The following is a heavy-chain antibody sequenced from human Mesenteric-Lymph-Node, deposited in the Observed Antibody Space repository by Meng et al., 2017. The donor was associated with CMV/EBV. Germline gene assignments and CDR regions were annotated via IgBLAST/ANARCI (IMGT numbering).Heavy chain of an antibody. CDR1: GYSFTGYS. J-gene: IGHJ5*02. CDR2: ISPNTGDT. D-gene: IGHD1-1*01. V-gene: IGHV1-2*06. CDR3: GRGQQTFDP. Sequence: QVQLVQAGAAGKKPGASVKVSCKASGYSFTGYSIHWVRQAPGQGLEWMGRISPNTGDTIYEENFQGRVTMTRDTSINTAYMELSSLTSDDTAVYYCGRGQQTFDPWGQGTLVTVSS.